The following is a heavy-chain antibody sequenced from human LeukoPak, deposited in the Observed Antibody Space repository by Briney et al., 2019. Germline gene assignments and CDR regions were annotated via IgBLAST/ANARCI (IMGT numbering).Heavy chain of an antibody. CDR1: GFTSSSYA. V-gene: IGHV3-23*01. Sequence: GASLRLSCAASGFTSSSYAMSWVRQAPGKGLEWVSAISGSGGSTYYADSVKGRFTISRDNSKNTPYLQMNSLRAEDTAVYYCAKDTITRSSYPGWFDPWGQGTLVTVSS. CDR2: ISGSGGST. J-gene: IGHJ5*02. CDR3: AKDTITRSSYPGWFDP. D-gene: IGHD3-16*02.